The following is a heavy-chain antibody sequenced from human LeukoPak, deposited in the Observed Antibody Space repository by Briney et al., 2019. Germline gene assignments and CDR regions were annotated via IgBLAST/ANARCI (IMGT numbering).Heavy chain of an antibody. CDR1: GFMFSGYA. CDR2: ITGSGGTT. V-gene: IGHV3-23*01. CDR3: AKDLLEEYGGNALDY. Sequence: GGSLRLSCAASGFMFSGYAMRWVRQAPGKGLEWVSTITGSGGTTYYADSVKGRFTMSRDNSKNTVYLQMNSLRADDTAVYYCAKDLLEEYGGNALDYWGQGTLVTVSS. J-gene: IGHJ4*02. D-gene: IGHD4-23*01.